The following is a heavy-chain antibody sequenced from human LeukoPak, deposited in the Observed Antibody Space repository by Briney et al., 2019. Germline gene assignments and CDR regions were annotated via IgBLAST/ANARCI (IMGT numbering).Heavy chain of an antibody. D-gene: IGHD2-15*01. CDR3: ARVGCSGGSCYLPNWFDP. J-gene: IGHJ5*02. CDR1: GGSISSYY. CDR2: IYTSGST. Sequence: SETLSLTCTVSGGSISSYYWSWIRQPAGKGLEWIERIYTSGSTNYNPSLKSRVTMSVDTSKNQFSLKLSSVTAADTAVYYCARVGCSGGSCYLPNWFDPWGQGTLVTVSS. V-gene: IGHV4-4*07.